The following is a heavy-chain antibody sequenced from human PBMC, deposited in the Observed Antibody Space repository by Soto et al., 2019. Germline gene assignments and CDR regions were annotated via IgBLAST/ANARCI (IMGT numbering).Heavy chain of an antibody. D-gene: IGHD2-8*01. CDR1: GYFFTTYG. V-gene: IGHV1-18*03. CDR2: ISVKNGNT. Sequence: QVQLVQSGSEVKKPGASVKVSCKASGYFFTTYGISWVRQAPGQGLEWMGYISVKNGNTNYAQKFQGRVTLTTDTSTTTAYMELRSLTSDDMAMYYCARDLATFGPGPNEFWGQGTLVTVSS. CDR3: ARDLATFGPGPNEF. J-gene: IGHJ4*02.